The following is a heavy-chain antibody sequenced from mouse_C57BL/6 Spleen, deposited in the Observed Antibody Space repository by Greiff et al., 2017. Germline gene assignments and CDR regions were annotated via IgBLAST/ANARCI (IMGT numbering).Heavy chain of an antibody. CDR1: GYSITSGYY. D-gene: IGHD1-1*01. CDR3: ARGGYGSRDYAMDY. V-gene: IGHV3-6*01. J-gene: IGHJ4*01. Sequence: VQLQQSGPGLVKPSQSLSLTCSVTGYSITSGYYWNWIRQFPGNKLEWMGYISYDGSNNYNPSLKNRISITRDTSKNQFFLKLNSVTTEDTATYYCARGGYGSRDYAMDYWGQGTSVTVSS. CDR2: ISYDGSN.